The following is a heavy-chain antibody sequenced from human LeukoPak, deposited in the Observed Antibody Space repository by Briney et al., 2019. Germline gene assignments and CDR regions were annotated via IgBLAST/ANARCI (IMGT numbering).Heavy chain of an antibody. J-gene: IGHJ4*02. CDR3: ARVRSYYGDYWSSDY. V-gene: IGHV3-30-3*01. D-gene: IGHD4-17*01. Sequence: PGRSLRLSCAASGFTFSSYAMHWVRQAPGKGLEWVAVISYDGSNKYYADSVKGRFTISRDNSKNTLYLQMNSLRAEDTAVYYCARVRSYYGDYWSSDYWGQGTLVTVSS. CDR1: GFTFSSYA. CDR2: ISYDGSNK.